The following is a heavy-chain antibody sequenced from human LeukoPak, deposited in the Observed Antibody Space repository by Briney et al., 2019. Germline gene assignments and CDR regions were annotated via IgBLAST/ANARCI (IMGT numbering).Heavy chain of an antibody. D-gene: IGHD1-20*01. CDR1: GYTFTSYA. V-gene: IGHV1-18*01. CDR3: ARVRYNWNDGTFDY. J-gene: IGHJ4*02. Sequence: ASVKVSCKASGYTFTSYAMRWVRQAPGQGLEWMGWISAYNGNTNYAQKLQGRVTMTTDTSTSTAYMELRSLRSDDTAVYYCARVRYNWNDGTFDYWGQGTLVTVSS. CDR2: ISAYNGNT.